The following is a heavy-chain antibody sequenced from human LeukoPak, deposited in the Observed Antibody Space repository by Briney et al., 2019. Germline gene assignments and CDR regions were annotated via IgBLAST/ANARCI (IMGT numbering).Heavy chain of an antibody. Sequence: PSETLSLTCAVYGGSFSGYYWSWIRQPPGKGLEWIGEINHSGSTNYNPSLKSRLTISVDTSKNQFSLKLSSVTAADTAVYYCARSGLSATGEFDYWGQGTLVTVSS. CDR3: ARSGLSATGEFDY. J-gene: IGHJ4*02. D-gene: IGHD2-15*01. V-gene: IGHV4-34*09. CDR2: INHSGST. CDR1: GGSFSGYY.